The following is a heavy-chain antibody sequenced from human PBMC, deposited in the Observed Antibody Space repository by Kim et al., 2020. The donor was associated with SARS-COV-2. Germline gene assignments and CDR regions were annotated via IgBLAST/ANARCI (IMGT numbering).Heavy chain of an antibody. J-gene: IGHJ3*01. Sequence: ASVKVSCKASGYTFTGYYIHWVRQGPGQGLEWMGRINPDSSGTNLARRFQGRVTMTRDTSISTVYMEVSRLTPDDTVVYYCARGSYHDGLDFWGQGTLVT. CDR2: INPDSSGT. CDR1: GYTFTGYY. CDR3: ARGSYHDGLDF. V-gene: IGHV1-2*05. D-gene: IGHD3-10*01.